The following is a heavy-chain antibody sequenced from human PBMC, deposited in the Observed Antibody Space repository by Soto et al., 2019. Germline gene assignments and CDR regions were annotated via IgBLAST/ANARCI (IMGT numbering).Heavy chain of an antibody. CDR2: TYYSGRN. CDR3: AREGGIVGATTVDY. CDR1: GGSIRSGDYY. V-gene: IGHV4-30-4*01. J-gene: IGHJ4*02. D-gene: IGHD1-26*01. Sequence: QVQLQESGPGLVKPSQTLSLTCTVPGGSIRSGDYYWSWIRQPPGKVLECIGYTYYSGRNYYNPSLKSRVTISVDKSKNHCSLKMSSVTAADTAVYYCAREGGIVGATTVDYWGQGTLVTVSS.